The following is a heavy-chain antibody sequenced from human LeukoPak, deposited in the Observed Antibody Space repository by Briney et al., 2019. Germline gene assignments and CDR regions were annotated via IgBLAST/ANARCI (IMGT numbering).Heavy chain of an antibody. Sequence: GGSLRLSCAASGFTFSSYAMHWVRQAPGKRLEYVSAISSNGGSTYYANSVKGRFTISRDNSKNTLYLQMGSLRAEDMAVYYCARREWLALDYWGQGTLVTVPS. D-gene: IGHD6-19*01. J-gene: IGHJ4*02. CDR2: ISSNGGST. V-gene: IGHV3-64*01. CDR3: ARREWLALDY. CDR1: GFTFSSYA.